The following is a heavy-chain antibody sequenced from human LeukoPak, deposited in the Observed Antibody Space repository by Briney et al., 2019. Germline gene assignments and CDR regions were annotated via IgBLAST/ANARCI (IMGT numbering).Heavy chain of an antibody. V-gene: IGHV3-33*01. Sequence: GRSLRLSCAASGFTFSSYGMHWVRQAPGKGLEWVAVIWYDGSNKYYADSVKGRFTISRDNSKNTLYLQMNSLRAEDTALYYCARRSYGSGSYYLDYWGEGTLVTVPS. CDR2: IWYDGSNK. CDR3: ARRSYGSGSYYLDY. D-gene: IGHD3-10*01. CDR1: GFTFSSYG. J-gene: IGHJ4*02.